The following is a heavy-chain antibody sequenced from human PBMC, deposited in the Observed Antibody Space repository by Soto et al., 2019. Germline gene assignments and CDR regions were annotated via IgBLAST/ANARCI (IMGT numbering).Heavy chain of an antibody. CDR2: IIPMSGRP. V-gene: IGHV1-69*06. J-gene: IGHJ5*02. CDR3: KRRGRQSANWFDT. CDR1: GGNFNSFS. Sequence: QVQLVQSGAEVKTPGSSVKVSCKASGGNFNSFSIDWVRQAPGQGLEWMGGIIPMSGRPNYAQRFQGRVTFSADKSTNTVYREVNSLTYEDTAVYYCKRRGRQSANWFDTWGQGTLVTVSS.